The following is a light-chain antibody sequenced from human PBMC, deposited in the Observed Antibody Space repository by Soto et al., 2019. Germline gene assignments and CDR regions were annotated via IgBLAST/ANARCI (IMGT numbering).Light chain of an antibody. Sequence: EIVLTQSPATLSLSPGERATLSCRASQSVSSYLAWYQQKPGQAPRLLIYDASNRATGIPARFSGSGSGTGFSLTISSLEPEDFEVYACQQRSNWPPVFTFGGGTKVEIK. CDR2: DAS. J-gene: IGKJ4*01. V-gene: IGKV3-11*01. CDR3: QQRSNWPPVFT. CDR1: QSVSSY.